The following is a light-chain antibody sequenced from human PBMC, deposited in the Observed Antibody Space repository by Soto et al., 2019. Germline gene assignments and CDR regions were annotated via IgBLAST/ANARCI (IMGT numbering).Light chain of an antibody. Sequence: EIVLTQSPGTLSLSPGKRATLSCRASQSVSSSYLAWYQQKPGQAPRLLIYGASSRSTGIPDRFRGSGSGTDFTLTISRLEPEDFAVYYCQQYYSSPHTFGGGTKVEIK. J-gene: IGKJ4*01. CDR1: QSVSSSY. CDR2: GAS. V-gene: IGKV3-20*01. CDR3: QQYYSSPHT.